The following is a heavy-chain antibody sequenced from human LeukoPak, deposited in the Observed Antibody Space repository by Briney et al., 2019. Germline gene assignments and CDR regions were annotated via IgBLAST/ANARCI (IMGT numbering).Heavy chain of an antibody. CDR2: ISGSGGST. J-gene: IGHJ4*02. CDR1: GFTFSSYA. D-gene: IGHD2-2*01. Sequence: GGSLRLSCAASGFTFSSYAMIWVRQAPGKGLEWVSAISGSGGSTYYADSVQGRFNISRDNSKNTLYLQMNSLRAEDTAVYYCAKYQSCLLRGVHFDYWGQGTLVTVSS. CDR3: AKYQSCLLRGVHFDY. V-gene: IGHV3-23*01.